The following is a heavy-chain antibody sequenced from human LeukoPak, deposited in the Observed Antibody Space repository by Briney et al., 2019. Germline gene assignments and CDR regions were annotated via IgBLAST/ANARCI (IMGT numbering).Heavy chain of an antibody. V-gene: IGHV3-53*01. CDR3: AREAVTRNYFDY. CDR1: GFTFSGYA. D-gene: IGHD4-17*01. J-gene: IGHJ4*02. CDR2: IYSGGST. Sequence: GGSLRLSCAASGFTFSGYAMSWVRQAPGKGLEWVSVIYSGGSTYYADSVKGRFTISRDNSKNTLYLQTNSLRAEDTAVYYCAREAVTRNYFDYWGQGTLVTVSS.